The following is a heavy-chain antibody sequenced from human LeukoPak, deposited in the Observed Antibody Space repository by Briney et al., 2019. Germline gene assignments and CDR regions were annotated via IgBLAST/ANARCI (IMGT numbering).Heavy chain of an antibody. Sequence: PSETLSLTCAVSGGSISSGGYSWSWIRQPPGKGLEWIGYIYHSGSTYYNPSLKSRVTISVDRSKNQFSLKLSPVTAADTAVYYCARLTDSSSFYFDYWGQGTLVTVSS. J-gene: IGHJ4*02. CDR1: GGSISSGGYS. CDR2: IYHSGST. CDR3: ARLTDSSSFYFDY. V-gene: IGHV4-30-2*01. D-gene: IGHD6-6*01.